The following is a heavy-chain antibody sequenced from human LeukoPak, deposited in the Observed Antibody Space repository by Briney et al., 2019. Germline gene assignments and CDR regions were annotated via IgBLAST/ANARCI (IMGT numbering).Heavy chain of an antibody. J-gene: IGHJ4*02. CDR3: LTNEVLLWFGELFCFDY. CDR1: GFTFSNAW. Sequence: PGGSLRLSCSTLGFTFSNAWMSWVRQAPGKGLEWVGRIKSKTDGGTTDYAAPVKGRFTISRDDSQNTLYLQMNSLKTEYTAVYCRLTNEVLLWFGELFCFDYWGQGTRVTVSS. CDR2: IKSKTDGGTT. D-gene: IGHD3-10*01. V-gene: IGHV3-15*01.